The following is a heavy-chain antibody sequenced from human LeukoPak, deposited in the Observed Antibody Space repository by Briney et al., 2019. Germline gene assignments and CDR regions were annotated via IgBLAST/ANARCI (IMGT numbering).Heavy chain of an antibody. V-gene: IGHV3-30-3*01. CDR3: AKDWKFYYVSGSFFPDN. CDR2: ISHDGSKK. Sequence: GGSLRLSCAVSGFAFSSYAVHWVRQAPGKGLECVAVISHDGSKKYYADFVKGRFTISRDNSKNTLYLHMNSLIPEDTAVYFCAKDWKFYYVSGSFFPDNWGQGTLVTVSS. D-gene: IGHD3-10*01. J-gene: IGHJ4*02. CDR1: GFAFSSYA.